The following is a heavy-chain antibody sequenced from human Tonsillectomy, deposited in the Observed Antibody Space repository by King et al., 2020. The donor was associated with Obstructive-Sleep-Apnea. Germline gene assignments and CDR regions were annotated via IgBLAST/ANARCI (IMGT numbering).Heavy chain of an antibody. Sequence: VQLVESGGGSVQPGGSLRLSCAASGFTFSVYDIHWVRQVKGEPLEWVSGTGPGGETHYPDSVKGRFIVSRENAKNSLYLQMKSLTAGDTAVYYCARGCPKWFGAHCRGMDVWGQGTTVTVSS. D-gene: IGHD3-10*01. V-gene: IGHV3-13*01. CDR2: TGPGGET. J-gene: IGHJ6*02. CDR3: ARGCPKWFGAHCRGMDV. CDR1: GFTFSVYD.